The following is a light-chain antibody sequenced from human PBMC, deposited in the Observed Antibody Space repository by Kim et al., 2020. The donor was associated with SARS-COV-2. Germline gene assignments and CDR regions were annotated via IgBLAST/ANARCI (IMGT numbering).Light chain of an antibody. CDR1: NIVTKN. V-gene: IGLV3-9*01. J-gene: IGLJ3*02. Sequence: SVALGQTARITCGGNNIVTKNVYWYQQKPGQAPVLVMYRDTNRPSGIPERFSGSNSGNTATLTISRAQAGDEADYYCQVWDSSTWVFGGGTQLTVL. CDR3: QVWDSSTWV. CDR2: RDT.